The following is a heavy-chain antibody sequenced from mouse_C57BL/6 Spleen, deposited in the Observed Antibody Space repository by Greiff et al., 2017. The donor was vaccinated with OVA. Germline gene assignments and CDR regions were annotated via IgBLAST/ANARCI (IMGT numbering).Heavy chain of an antibody. Sequence: QVQLKQPGAELVKPGASVKLSCKASGYTFTSYWMHWVKQRPGQGLEWIGMIHPNSGSTNYNEKFKSKATLTVDKSSSTAYMQLSSLTSEDSAVYYCARGGDRWYFDVWGTGTTVTVSS. J-gene: IGHJ1*03. V-gene: IGHV1-64*01. D-gene: IGHD3-3*01. CDR3: ARGGDRWYFDV. CDR2: IHPNSGST. CDR1: GYTFTSYW.